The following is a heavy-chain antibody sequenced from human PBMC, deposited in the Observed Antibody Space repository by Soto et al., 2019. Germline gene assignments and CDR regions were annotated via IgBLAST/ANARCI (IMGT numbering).Heavy chain of an antibody. CDR1: GGSISSGGYS. D-gene: IGHD4-17*01. Sequence: PSETLSLTCAVSGGSISSGGYSWSWIRQPPGKGLEWIGYIYHSGSTYYNPSLKSRVTISVDRSKNQFSLKLSSVTAADTAVYYCARDRYGDYYYYGMDVWGQGTTVTVSS. CDR3: ARDRYGDYYYYGMDV. J-gene: IGHJ6*02. CDR2: IYHSGST. V-gene: IGHV4-30-2*01.